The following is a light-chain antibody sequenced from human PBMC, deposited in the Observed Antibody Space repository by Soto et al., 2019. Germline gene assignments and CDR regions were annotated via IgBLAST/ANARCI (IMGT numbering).Light chain of an antibody. CDR1: QTISTH. V-gene: IGKV1-39*01. CDR3: QQTYNTPRT. CDR2: ATS. Sequence: DIQMTQSPSSLSASVGDRVTITCRASQTISTHLNWYQQKPGKAPKVLIYATSSLQSGVPSRFSGGGSGTDFTLTISSLQPEDFATYYCQQTYNTPRTFGQWTKLEIK. J-gene: IGKJ2*01.